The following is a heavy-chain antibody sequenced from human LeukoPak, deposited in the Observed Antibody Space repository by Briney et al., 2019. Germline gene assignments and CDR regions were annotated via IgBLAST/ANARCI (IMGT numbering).Heavy chain of an antibody. CDR3: ARGGAAAARCDY. CDR2: IKPDGSEK. Sequence: GGSLRLSCAASGFTFSAYWISWVRQAPGKGLEWVATIKPDGSEKRYADSVKGRFTISRDNAKNSLWLQMNSLQGEDTAVYYCARGGAAAARCDYWGQGTLVTVSS. J-gene: IGHJ4*02. CDR1: GFTFSAYW. V-gene: IGHV3-7*04. D-gene: IGHD6-25*01.